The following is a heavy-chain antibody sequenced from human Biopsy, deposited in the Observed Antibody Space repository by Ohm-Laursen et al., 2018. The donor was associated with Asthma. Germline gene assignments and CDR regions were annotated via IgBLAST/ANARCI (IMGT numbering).Heavy chain of an antibody. D-gene: IGHD4-23*01. CDR1: GYTFKRAG. J-gene: IGHJ6*02. V-gene: IGHV1-18*01. Sequence: ASVKVSCKTSGYTFKRAGITWGRQAPGQGLEGMGWISVYNGNTKVAQKLQDRVTMITDTSTSTAYMELSSLTSDAPAVFFCARAVDYYHYYGMDVWGQGPTVTVS. CDR2: ISVYNGNT. CDR3: ARAVDYYHYYGMDV.